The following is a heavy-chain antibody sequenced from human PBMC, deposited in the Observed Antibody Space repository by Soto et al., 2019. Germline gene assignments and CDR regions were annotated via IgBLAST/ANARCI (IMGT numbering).Heavy chain of an antibody. CDR1: GGSISSYY. CDR3: ARRNYYDSSGYYYAFDI. J-gene: IGHJ3*02. V-gene: IGHV4-59*08. CDR2: IYYRGST. D-gene: IGHD3-22*01. Sequence: SETLSLTCTVSGGSISSYYWSWIRQPPGKGLEWIGYIYYRGSTNYNTSLKSRVTISVDTSKNQSSLKLSSVTAADTAVYYCARRNYYDSSGYYYAFDIWGQGTMVTVSS.